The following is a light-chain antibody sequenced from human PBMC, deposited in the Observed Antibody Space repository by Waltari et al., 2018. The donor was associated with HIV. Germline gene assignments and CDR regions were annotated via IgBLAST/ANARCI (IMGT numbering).Light chain of an antibody. CDR3: SSYTTSSTLV. J-gene: IGLJ3*02. V-gene: IGLV2-14*01. Sequence: QSALTQPASVSGSPGQSITIPCTGTRSDVGGYNYFSWFQQHPGKAPKLMIYEVSNRPSGVSNRFSGSKSGNTASLTISGLQAEDEADYYCSSYTTSSTLVFGGGTKLTV. CDR1: RSDVGGYNY. CDR2: EVS.